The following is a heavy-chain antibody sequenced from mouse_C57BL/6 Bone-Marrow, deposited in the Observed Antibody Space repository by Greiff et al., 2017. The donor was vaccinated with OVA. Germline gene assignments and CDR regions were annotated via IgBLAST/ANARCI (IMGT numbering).Heavy chain of an antibody. CDR3: ARSGLYGSLWYFDV. D-gene: IGHD1-1*01. CDR2: IDPSDSYT. CDR1: GYTFTSYW. Sequence: QVQLQQPGAELVMPGASVKLSCKASGYTFTSYWMHWVKQRPGQGLEWIGEIDPSDSYTNYNQKFKGKSTLTVDKSSSTAYMQLSSLTSEDSAVYYCARSGLYGSLWYFDVWGTGTTVTVSS. J-gene: IGHJ1*03. V-gene: IGHV1-69*01.